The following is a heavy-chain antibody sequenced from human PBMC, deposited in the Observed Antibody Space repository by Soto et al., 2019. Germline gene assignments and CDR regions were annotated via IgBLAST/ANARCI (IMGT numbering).Heavy chain of an antibody. D-gene: IGHD3-10*01. V-gene: IGHV1-69*05. CDR3: ARGVGSGSYYNQYNWFDP. Sequence: SVKVSCKASGGTFSSYAISWVRQAPGQGLEWMGGIIPIFGTANYAQKFQGRVTMTTDTSTSTAYMELRSLRSDDTAVYYCARGVGSGSYYNQYNWFDPWGQGTLVTVSS. J-gene: IGHJ5*02. CDR2: IIPIFGTA. CDR1: GGTFSSYA.